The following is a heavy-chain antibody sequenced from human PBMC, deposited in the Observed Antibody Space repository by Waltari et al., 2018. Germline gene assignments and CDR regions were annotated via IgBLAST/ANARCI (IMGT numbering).Heavy chain of an antibody. CDR1: GFTFDDYA. Sequence: EVQLVESGGVVVQPGGSLRLSCAASGFTFDDYAMHWVRQAPGKGLEWVYLISWDGGSTYYADSVKGRFTISRDNSKNSLYLQMNSLRAEDTALYYCAKADGSANYFDYWGQGTLVTVSS. D-gene: IGHD5-12*01. J-gene: IGHJ4*02. CDR3: AKADGSANYFDY. CDR2: ISWDGGST. V-gene: IGHV3-43D*04.